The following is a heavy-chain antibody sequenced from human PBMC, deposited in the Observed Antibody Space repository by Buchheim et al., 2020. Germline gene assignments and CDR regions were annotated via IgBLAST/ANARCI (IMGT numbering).Heavy chain of an antibody. D-gene: IGHD3-22*01. CDR1: GFTFSSYA. CDR3: AKDSYDSSGSRYDY. Sequence: EVQLLESGGGLVQPGGSLRLSCAASGFTFSSYAMSWVRQAPGQGLEWVSAISGGGDSTWFADSVKGRFTISRENSKNTLDLQMNSPRGEDTALYHCAKDSYDSSGSRYDYWGQGTL. CDR2: ISGGGDST. V-gene: IGHV3-23*01. J-gene: IGHJ4*02.